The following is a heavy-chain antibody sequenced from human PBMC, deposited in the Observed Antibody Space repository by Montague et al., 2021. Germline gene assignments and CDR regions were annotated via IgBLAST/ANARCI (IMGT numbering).Heavy chain of an antibody. V-gene: IGHV4-59*01. CDR1: GDPMNTYK. J-gene: IGHJ3*01. CDR3: AREWSAFDF. Sequence: SETLSLTCTVSGDPMNTYKWNWIRQPPGKGLEWIGYIYSSGNTNYNPSLESRATISVDTSRNQFSLEVRSVTAADTAKYYCAREWSAFDFWGQGIMVTVSS. D-gene: IGHD1-26*01. CDR2: IYSSGNT.